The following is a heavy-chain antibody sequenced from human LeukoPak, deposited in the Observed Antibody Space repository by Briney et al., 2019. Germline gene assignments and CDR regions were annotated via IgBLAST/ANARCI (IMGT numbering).Heavy chain of an antibody. V-gene: IGHV3-21*01. D-gene: IGHD6-13*01. J-gene: IGHJ4*02. CDR1: GFTFSSYA. CDR3: ASSPGAGTEIDY. Sequence: GGSLRLSCAASGFTFSSYAMSWVRQAPGKGLEWVSSISSSSSYIYYADSVKGRFTISRDNAKNSLYLQMNSLRAEDTAVYYCASSPGAGTEIDYWGQGTLVTVSS. CDR2: ISSSSSYI.